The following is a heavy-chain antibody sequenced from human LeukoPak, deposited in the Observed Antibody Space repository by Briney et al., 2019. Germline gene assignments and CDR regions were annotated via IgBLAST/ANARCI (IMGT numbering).Heavy chain of an antibody. D-gene: IGHD3-22*01. CDR1: GGSISGSSYY. J-gene: IGHJ4*02. CDR2: IYYSGST. CDR3: ARTLSGYLLQYFDY. V-gene: IGHV4-39*07. Sequence: PSETLSLTCTVSGGSISGSSYYWGWIRQPPGKGLEWIGSIYYSGSTYYNPSLKSRVTISVDTSKNQFSLKLSSVTAADTAVYYCARTLSGYLLQYFDYWGQGTLVTVSS.